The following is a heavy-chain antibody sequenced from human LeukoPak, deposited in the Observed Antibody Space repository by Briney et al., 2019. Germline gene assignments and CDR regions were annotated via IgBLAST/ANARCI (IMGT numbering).Heavy chain of an antibody. D-gene: IGHD3-22*01. CDR1: GYTFSGYY. CDR2: INPNTGDT. CDR3: AREGRYYDTTGYYAY. J-gene: IGHJ4*02. V-gene: IGHV1-2*02. Sequence: ASVKVSCKTSGYTFSGYYIHWVRQAPGQGLEWMGWINPNTGDTTYAQNFQGRVTMARDTSINTAYMELTRLRSDDTAVYYCAREGRYYDTTGYYAYWGQGSLVTVSS.